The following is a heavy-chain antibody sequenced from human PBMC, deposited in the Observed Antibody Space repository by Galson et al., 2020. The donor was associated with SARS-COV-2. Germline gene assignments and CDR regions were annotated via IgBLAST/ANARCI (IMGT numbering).Heavy chain of an antibody. J-gene: IGHJ6*02. Sequence: TGGSLRLSCAASGFTVSSNYMSWVRQAPGKGLEWVPVIYSGGSTYYADSVKGRFTISRDNSKNTLYLQMNSLRAEDTAVYYCAKTILGYCSSTSCLEGDVWGQGTTVTVSS. CDR3: AKTILGYCSSTSCLEGDV. CDR1: GFTVSSNY. CDR2: IYSGGST. V-gene: IGHV3-66*01. D-gene: IGHD2-2*01.